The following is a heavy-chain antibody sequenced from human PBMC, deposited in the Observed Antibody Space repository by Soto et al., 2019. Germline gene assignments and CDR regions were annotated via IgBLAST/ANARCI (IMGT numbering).Heavy chain of an antibody. V-gene: IGHV1-3*01. CDR2: INAGNGNT. D-gene: IGHD1-26*01. CDR1: GYTFTSYA. CDR3: ARGRGYSGLLDY. Sequence: QVQLVQSGAEVKKPGASVKVSCKASGYTFTSYAMHWVRQAPGQRLEWMGWINAGNGNTKYSQKFKGRVTITRDTSASTAYMELSSLRSEDTAVYYCARGRGYSGLLDYWGQGTLVTVSS. J-gene: IGHJ4*02.